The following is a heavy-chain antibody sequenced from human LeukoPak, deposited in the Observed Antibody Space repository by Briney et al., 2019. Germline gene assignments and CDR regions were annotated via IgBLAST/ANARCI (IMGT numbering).Heavy chain of an antibody. V-gene: IGHV3-23*01. CDR2: INGGGTDT. D-gene: IGHD6-19*01. J-gene: IGHJ4*02. Sequence: GGSLRLSCAASGFTFSSYAMAWVRQAPGKGLDWLSAINGGGTDTYTADSVKGRFTISRDNPKNPLYLQMNSLRAEDTAVYYCAKGSSSGWPYYFDQWGQGTLVTVS. CDR3: AKGSSSGWPYYFDQ. CDR1: GFTFSSYA.